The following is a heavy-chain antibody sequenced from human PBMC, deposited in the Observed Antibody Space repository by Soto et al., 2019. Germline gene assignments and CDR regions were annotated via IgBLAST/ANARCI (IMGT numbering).Heavy chain of an antibody. CDR1: GFSLTTTGVG. CDR3: AHRVRLMSTWFYGAFDF. J-gene: IGHJ3*01. D-gene: IGHD3-10*01. Sequence: QLTLKESGPTLVPPTQTLTLTCTFSGFSLTTTGVGVGWVRQPPGKALEWLALIYWDDDKRYSPSLKSRLTITKDTSRNQVVLTIASVDPVDTATYYCAHRVRLMSTWFYGAFDFWGQGAMVFVSS. CDR2: IYWDDDK. V-gene: IGHV2-5*02.